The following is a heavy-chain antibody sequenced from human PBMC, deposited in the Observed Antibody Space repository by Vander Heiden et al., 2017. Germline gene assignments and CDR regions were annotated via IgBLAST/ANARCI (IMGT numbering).Heavy chain of an antibody. CDR2: ISGSGGST. D-gene: IGHD2-2*01. CDR1: GSSFRSYA. CDR3: AKVAGYCSSSSCYVDY. J-gene: IGHJ4*02. V-gene: IGHV3-23*01. Sequence: ELQLLVSGGGLVQPGGSLRLSCAASGSSFRSYALRWVRQAPGKGLEGVSTISGSGGSTYYADSVKGRFTISRDNSKNTLYLQMNSLRAEDTAVYYCAKVAGYCSSSSCYVDYWGQGTLVTVSS.